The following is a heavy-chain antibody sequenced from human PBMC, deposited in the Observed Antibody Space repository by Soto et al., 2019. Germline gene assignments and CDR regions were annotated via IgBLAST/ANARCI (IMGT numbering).Heavy chain of an antibody. V-gene: IGHV3-23*01. CDR2: ISGSGGST. Sequence: GSLRLSCAASGFTFSSYAMSWVRQAPGKGLEWVSAISGSGGSTYYADSVKGRFTISRDNSKNTLYLQMNSLRAEDTAVYYCAKDPPSPDIVVVPAAAFDAFDIWGQGTMVTVSS. D-gene: IGHD2-2*01. CDR1: GFTFSSYA. CDR3: AKDPPSPDIVVVPAAAFDAFDI. J-gene: IGHJ3*02.